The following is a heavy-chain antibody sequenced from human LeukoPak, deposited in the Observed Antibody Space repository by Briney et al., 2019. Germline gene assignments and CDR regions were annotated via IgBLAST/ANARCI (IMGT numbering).Heavy chain of an antibody. J-gene: IGHJ4*02. V-gene: IGHV4-34*01. CDR2: IDHSGST. Sequence: SETLSLTCAVYGGSFSGYYWSWIRQPPGKGLEWIGEIDHSGSTNYNPSLKSRVTISVDTSKNQFSLKLSSVTAADTAVYYCARKRGYSGYDSNWGQGTLVTVSS. D-gene: IGHD5-12*01. CDR1: GGSFSGYY. CDR3: ARKRGYSGYDSN.